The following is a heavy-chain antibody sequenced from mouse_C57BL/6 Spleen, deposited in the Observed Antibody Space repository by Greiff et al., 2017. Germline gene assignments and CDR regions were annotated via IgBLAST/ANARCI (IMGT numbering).Heavy chain of an antibody. CDR2: IDPETGGT. CDR1: GYTFTDYE. J-gene: IGHJ3*01. CDR3: TRYYDYGGGFAY. D-gene: IGHD2-4*01. V-gene: IGHV1-15*01. Sequence: QVQLQQSGAELVRPGASVTLSCKASGYTFTDYEMHWVKQTPVHGLEWIGSIDPETGGTAYNQKFKGKAILTADKSSSTAYMELRSLTSEDSAVYYCTRYYDYGGGFAYWGQGTLVTVSA.